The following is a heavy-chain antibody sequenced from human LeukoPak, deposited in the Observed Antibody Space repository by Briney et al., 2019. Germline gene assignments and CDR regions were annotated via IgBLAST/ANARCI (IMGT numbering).Heavy chain of an antibody. CDR3: ARDRSIAARPGAFDI. Sequence: GGSLRLSCAASGFTFSSYWMNWVRQAPGKGLEWVSCISSSSSYIYYADSVKGRFTISRDNAKNSLYLQMNSLRAEDTAVYYCARDRSIAARPGAFDIWGQGTMVTVSS. D-gene: IGHD6-6*01. CDR2: ISSSSSYI. J-gene: IGHJ3*02. V-gene: IGHV3-21*01. CDR1: GFTFSSYW.